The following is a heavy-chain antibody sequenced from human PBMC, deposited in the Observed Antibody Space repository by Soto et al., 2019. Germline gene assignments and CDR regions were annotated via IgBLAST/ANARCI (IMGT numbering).Heavy chain of an antibody. CDR2: ISSSSSYI. CDR1: GFTFSSYS. CDR3: AREIYDILTGYYVD. V-gene: IGHV3-21*01. J-gene: IGHJ4*02. Sequence: EVQLVESGGGLVKPGGSLRLSCAASGFTFSSYSMNWVRQAPGKGLEWVSSISSSSSYIYYADSVKGRFTISRDKAKNSLYLQMNSLRAEDTAVYYCAREIYDILTGYYVDWGQGTLVTVSS. D-gene: IGHD3-9*01.